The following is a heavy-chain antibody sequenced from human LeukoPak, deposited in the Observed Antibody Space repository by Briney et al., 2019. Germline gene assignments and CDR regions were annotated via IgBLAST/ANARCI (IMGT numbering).Heavy chain of an antibody. V-gene: IGHV4-61*08. D-gene: IGHD3-22*01. Sequence: PSETLSLTCTVSGGSVSSGDYYWSWIRQPPGKGLEWIGDIYYSGSTNYNPSLKSRVTISVDTSKNQFSLKLSSVTAADTAVYYCARMSAWGYSSCYYHPGYYYGMDVWGQGTTVTVSS. CDR2: IYYSGST. CDR3: ARMSAWGYSSCYYHPGYYYGMDV. CDR1: GGSVSSGDYY. J-gene: IGHJ6*02.